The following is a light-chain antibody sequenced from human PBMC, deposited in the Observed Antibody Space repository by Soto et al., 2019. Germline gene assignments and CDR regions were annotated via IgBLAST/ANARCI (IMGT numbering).Light chain of an antibody. V-gene: IGKV1-17*03. CDR2: AAS. J-gene: IGKJ4*01. Sequence: DIQMTQSPSAMSASVGDRVTITCRASQDISDYLAWFQQKPGKVPKRLIYAASNLQSGVPSRFSGSGSGTDFTLTISSLQPEDFATYYCLQDYNYPLTFGGGTKVDIK. CDR3: LQDYNYPLT. CDR1: QDISDY.